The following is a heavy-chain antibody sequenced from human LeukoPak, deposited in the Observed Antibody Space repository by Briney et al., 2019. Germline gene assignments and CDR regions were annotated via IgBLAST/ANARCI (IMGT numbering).Heavy chain of an antibody. CDR2: ISYDGSNK. CDR3: AKVLRDSSGYYTYYYYYGMDV. CDR1: GFTLSSYG. Sequence: RGSLRLPCAASGFTLSSYGMHWVRQAPGKGLEWVAVISYDGSNKYYADSVKGRFTISRDNSKNTLYLQMNSLRAEDTAVYYCAKVLRDSSGYYTYYYYYGMDVWGQGTTVTVSS. V-gene: IGHV3-30*18. J-gene: IGHJ6*02. D-gene: IGHD3-22*01.